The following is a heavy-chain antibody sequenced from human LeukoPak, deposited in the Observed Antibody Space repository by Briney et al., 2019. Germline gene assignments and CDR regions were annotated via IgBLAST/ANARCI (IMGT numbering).Heavy chain of an antibody. J-gene: IGHJ4*02. CDR3: ARGRPHFDY. CDR1: GNYW. Sequence: PGGSLKLSCAASGNYWMHWVRQAPGKGLVWVSHINSDGSWTSYADSVKGRFTISRDNAKNSLYLQMSYLRAEDTAVYYCARGRPHFDYWSQGTLVTVSS. CDR2: INSDGSWT. D-gene: IGHD1-14*01. V-gene: IGHV3-74*01.